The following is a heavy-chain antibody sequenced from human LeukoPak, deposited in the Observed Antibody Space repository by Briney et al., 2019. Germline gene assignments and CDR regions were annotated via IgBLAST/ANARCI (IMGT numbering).Heavy chain of an antibody. Sequence: GRSLRLSCAASGFTFSSYGVHWVRQAPGKGLEWVAIMSYDATNKYYADSVKGRFTISRGNSKNTLYLHMSSLRAEDTAMYYCAGQGAMTTRVDYFLHWGQGTLVTVSS. J-gene: IGHJ1*01. D-gene: IGHD1-26*01. CDR1: GFTFSSYG. V-gene: IGHV3-30*03. CDR2: MSYDATNK. CDR3: AGQGAMTTRVDYFLH.